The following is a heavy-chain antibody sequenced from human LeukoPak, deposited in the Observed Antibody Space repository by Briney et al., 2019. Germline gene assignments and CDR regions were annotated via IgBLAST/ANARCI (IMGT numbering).Heavy chain of an antibody. J-gene: IGHJ5*02. D-gene: IGHD2-2*01. V-gene: IGHV3-23*01. CDR2: ISGSGGST. CDR3: AGSPAGPNVPDNWFDP. Sequence: GGSLRLSCAASGFTFSSYAMSWVRQAPGKGLEWVSAISGSGGSTYYADSVKGRFTISRDNSKNTLYLQMNSLRAEDTAVYYCAGSPAGPNVPDNWFDPWGQGTLVTVSS. CDR1: GFTFSSYA.